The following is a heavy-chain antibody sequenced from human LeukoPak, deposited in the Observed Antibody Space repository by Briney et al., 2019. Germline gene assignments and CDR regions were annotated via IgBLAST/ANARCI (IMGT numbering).Heavy chain of an antibody. CDR1: GLTFSDYY. J-gene: IGHJ6*02. Sequence: PGGSLRLSCAASGLTFSDYYMSWIRQAPGKGLEWVSYISSSGSTIYYADSVKGRFTISRDNAKNSLYLQMNSLRAEDTAVYYCAREVTSGYYGMDVWGQGTTVTVSS. CDR2: ISSSGSTI. CDR3: AREVTSGYYGMDV. D-gene: IGHD2-21*02. V-gene: IGHV3-11*01.